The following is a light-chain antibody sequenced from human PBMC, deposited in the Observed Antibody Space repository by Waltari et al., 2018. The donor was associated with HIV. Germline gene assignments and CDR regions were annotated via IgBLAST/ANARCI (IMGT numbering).Light chain of an antibody. V-gene: IGLV2-14*01. CDR2: EVS. Sequence: QSALTQPASVSGSPGQSITISCTRATSDVGGYTSVPWYQQHPGKAPKLMIYEVSNRPSGVSNRFSGSKSGNTASLTISGLRAEDEADYYCSSYTGSSSVVFGGGTKLTVL. J-gene: IGLJ3*02. CDR1: TSDVGGYTS. CDR3: SSYTGSSSVV.